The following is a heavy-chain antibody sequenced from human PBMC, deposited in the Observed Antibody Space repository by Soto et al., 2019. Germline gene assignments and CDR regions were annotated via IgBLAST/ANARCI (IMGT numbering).Heavy chain of an antibody. CDR3: AKNRTVVVISDENDAFDI. V-gene: IGHV3-23*01. D-gene: IGHD3-22*01. CDR2: ISGSGGST. Sequence: EVQLLESGGGLVQPGGSLRLSCAASGFTFSSYAMSWVRQAPGKGLEWVSAISGSGGSTYYADSVKGRFTISRDNSKKTLYLQMNRLRAEETAVYYCAKNRTVVVISDENDAFDIWGQGTMVTVSS. J-gene: IGHJ3*02. CDR1: GFTFSSYA.